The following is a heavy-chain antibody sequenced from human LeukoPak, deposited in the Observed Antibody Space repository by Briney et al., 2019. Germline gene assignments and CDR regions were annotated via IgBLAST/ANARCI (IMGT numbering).Heavy chain of an antibody. Sequence: SETLSLTCTVSDGSISSSSYYWGWIRQPPGKGLEWIGSISYSGSTYYNSSLKSRVTISVDTSKNQFSLKLSSVTAADTAVYYCATWRTAKTGFDYWGQGTLVTVSS. J-gene: IGHJ4*02. CDR2: ISYSGST. D-gene: IGHD1-1*01. CDR1: DGSISSSSYY. CDR3: ATWRTAKTGFDY. V-gene: IGHV4-39*01.